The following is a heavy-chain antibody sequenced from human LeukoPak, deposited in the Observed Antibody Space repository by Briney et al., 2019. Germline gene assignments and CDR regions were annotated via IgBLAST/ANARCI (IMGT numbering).Heavy chain of an antibody. Sequence: GGSLRLSCAASGFTFSNYWMTWVRQAPGKGLEWVANMNQDGSGKYYVDSVKGRFAISRDNAKNSLYLQMNNLRVEDTAVYYCTVNYCGGATCYMYWGQGTLVTVSS. CDR3: TVNYCGGATCYMY. D-gene: IGHD2-15*01. V-gene: IGHV3-7*03. CDR1: GFTFSNYW. CDR2: MNQDGSGK. J-gene: IGHJ4*02.